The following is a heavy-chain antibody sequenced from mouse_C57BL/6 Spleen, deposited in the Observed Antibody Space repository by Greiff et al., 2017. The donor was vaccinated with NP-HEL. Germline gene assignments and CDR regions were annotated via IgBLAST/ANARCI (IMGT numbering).Heavy chain of an antibody. CDR1: GYSITSGYY. Sequence: VQLKESGPGLVKPSQSLSLTCSVTGYSITSGYYWNWIRQFPGNKLEWMGYISYDGSNNYNPSLKNRISIPRDTSKNQFFLKLNSVTTEDTATYYCARDRDSNYGAWFAYWGQGTLVTVSA. D-gene: IGHD2-5*01. CDR2: ISYDGSN. CDR3: ARDRDSNYGAWFAY. V-gene: IGHV3-6*01. J-gene: IGHJ3*01.